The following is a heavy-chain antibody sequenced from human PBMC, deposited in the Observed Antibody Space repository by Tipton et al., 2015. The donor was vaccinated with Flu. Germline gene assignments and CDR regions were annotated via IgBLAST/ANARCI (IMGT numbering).Heavy chain of an antibody. Sequence: LRLSCSVSGDSLRSFYWGWIRQPAGRGLEWIGRISRSGDVAYNPSLSGRVTMSVDTSKNQFSLRLTSVTAADTGVYFCAREGKWYALDSWGQGTLVTVSS. CDR1: GDSLRSFY. D-gene: IGHD2-15*01. V-gene: IGHV4-4*07. CDR3: AREGKWYALDS. J-gene: IGHJ4*02. CDR2: ISRSGDV.